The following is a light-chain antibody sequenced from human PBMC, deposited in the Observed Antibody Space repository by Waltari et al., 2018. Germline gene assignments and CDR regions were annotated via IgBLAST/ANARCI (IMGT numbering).Light chain of an antibody. CDR3: QNYERLPVT. CDR1: QSIGRN. J-gene: IGKJ1*01. CDR2: GAS. Sequence: EVVLTQSPGTLSLSPGERATLSCRASQSIGRNLTGYQQKPGQSPRLLMYGASIRAAGIPDRFSGSGSGTDFILTITRLEPEDFAVYYCQNYERLPVTFGQGTKVEIK. V-gene: IGKV3-20*01.